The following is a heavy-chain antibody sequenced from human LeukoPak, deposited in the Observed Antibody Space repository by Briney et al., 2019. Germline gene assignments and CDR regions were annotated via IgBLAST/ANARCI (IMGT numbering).Heavy chain of an antibody. Sequence: ASVKVSCKASGYTFTGYYMHWVRQAPGKGLEWMGGFDPEDGETIYAQKFQGRVTMTEDTSTDTAYMELSSLRSENTAVYYCATALVSGKSNWFDPWGQGTLVTVSS. J-gene: IGHJ5*02. D-gene: IGHD3-9*01. V-gene: IGHV1-24*01. CDR2: FDPEDGET. CDR1: GYTFTGYY. CDR3: ATALVSGKSNWFDP.